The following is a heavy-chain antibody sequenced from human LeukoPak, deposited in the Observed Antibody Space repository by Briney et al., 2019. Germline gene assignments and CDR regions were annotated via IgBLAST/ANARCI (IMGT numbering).Heavy chain of an antibody. Sequence: SETLSLTCTVSGGSISSYYWSWTRQPPGKGLEWIGYIYYSGTTNYNPSLKSRVTISVDTSKNQFSLKLNSVTAADTAVYYCARLPLRSHFDYWGQGTLVTVSS. CDR2: IYYSGTT. J-gene: IGHJ4*02. CDR3: ARLPLRSHFDY. V-gene: IGHV4-59*08. CDR1: GGSISSYY.